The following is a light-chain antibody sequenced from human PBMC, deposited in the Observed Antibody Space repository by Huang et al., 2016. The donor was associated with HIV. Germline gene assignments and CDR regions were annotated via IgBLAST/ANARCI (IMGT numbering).Light chain of an antibody. J-gene: IGKJ1*01. V-gene: IGKV1-27*01. CDR2: AAS. Sequence: MTQSPPSLSASIGDRVTLTCRESRDISTFLAWYQQKPGQPPRLLIYAASILHSGVPSRFSGGGSGTNFTLTVSSLQPEDVANYYCQKYDSAPRTFGQGTKLEL. CDR3: QKYDSAPRT. CDR1: RDISTF.